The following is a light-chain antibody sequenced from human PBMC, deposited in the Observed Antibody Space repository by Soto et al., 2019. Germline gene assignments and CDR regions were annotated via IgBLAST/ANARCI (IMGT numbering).Light chain of an antibody. CDR1: SGSVSTTYY. CDR3: MLYMGGGLVV. V-gene: IGLV8-61*01. Sequence: VTQEPSFSVSPGGTVTLTCGLTSGSVSTTYYPSWYQQTPGQAPRTLIYSTNIRSSGVPDRFSGSILGNKAALTITGAQADDESDYHCMLYMGGGLVVFGGGTQLTVL. J-gene: IGLJ2*01. CDR2: STN.